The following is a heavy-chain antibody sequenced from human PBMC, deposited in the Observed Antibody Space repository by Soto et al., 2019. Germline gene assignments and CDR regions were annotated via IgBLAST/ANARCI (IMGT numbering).Heavy chain of an antibody. Sequence: QLQLQESGPGLVKPSETLSLTCTVSGGSITTGHYYWAWIRQSPGKGLEWIGSIYYSGDSYYNPPLNSRATMSVDTTDNQFFLELRSVTAADTSVYFCVNYSTVTTTFAIDYYGIDFWGQGTTVTVAS. CDR1: GGSITTGHYY. CDR2: IYYSGDS. CDR3: VNYSTVTTTFAIDYYGIDF. D-gene: IGHD6-13*01. V-gene: IGHV4-39*01. J-gene: IGHJ6*02.